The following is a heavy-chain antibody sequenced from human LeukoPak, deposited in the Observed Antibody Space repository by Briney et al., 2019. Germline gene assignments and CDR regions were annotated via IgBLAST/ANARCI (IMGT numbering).Heavy chain of an antibody. CDR3: ARDRVSYYGMDV. CDR2: IKKDGSEK. Sequence: GGSLRLSCAASGFTFSSYWMTWVRQAPGKGLEGVANIKKDGSEKYYVDSVKGRFTISRDNAKNSLYLQMNSLRAEDTAVYYCARDRVSYYGMDVWGRGTTVTVSS. D-gene: IGHD6-6*01. J-gene: IGHJ6*02. CDR1: GFTFSSYW. V-gene: IGHV3-7*01.